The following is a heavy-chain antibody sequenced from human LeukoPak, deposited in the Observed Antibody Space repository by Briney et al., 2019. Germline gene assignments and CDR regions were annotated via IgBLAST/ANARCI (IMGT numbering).Heavy chain of an antibody. J-gene: IGHJ4*02. CDR3: ARAAIFSGYDLDY. D-gene: IGHD5-12*01. CDR2: INPNSGGT. CDR1: GYTFTGYY. V-gene: IGHV1-2*06. Sequence: ASGKVSCKASGYTFTGYYMHWVRQAPGQGLEWMGRINPNSGGTNYAQKFQGRVTMTRDTSISTAYMELSRLRSDDTAVYYCARAAIFSGYDLDYWGQGTLVTVSS.